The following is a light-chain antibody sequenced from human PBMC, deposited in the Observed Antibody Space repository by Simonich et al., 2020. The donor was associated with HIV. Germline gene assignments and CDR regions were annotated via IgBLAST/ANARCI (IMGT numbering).Light chain of an antibody. CDR3: MQALQTPLT. J-gene: IGKJ4*01. CDR1: QSLLHSNGYNY. V-gene: IGKV2-28*01. Sequence: DIVMTQSPLSLPVTPGEPASISCMSSQSLLHSNGYNYLDWYLQKPGQSPQILIYLSSKRASGVPDRFSGSGSGTDFTLKISRVEAEDVGVYYCMQALQTPLTFGGGTKVEIK. CDR2: LSS.